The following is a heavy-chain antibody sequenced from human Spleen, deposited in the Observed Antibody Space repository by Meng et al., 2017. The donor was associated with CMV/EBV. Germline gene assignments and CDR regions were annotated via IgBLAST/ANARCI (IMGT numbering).Heavy chain of an antibody. Sequence: GESLKISCVGSGFTFSSYSMNWVRQAPGKGLEWVSSISSSSSYIYYADSVKGRFTISRDNAENSLYLQMSSLRAEDTAVYYCAKGWKWGIGYYASDYWGQGTLVTVSS. CDR2: ISSSSSYI. CDR1: GFTFSSYS. J-gene: IGHJ4*02. D-gene: IGHD3-3*01. V-gene: IGHV3-21*01. CDR3: AKGWKWGIGYYASDY.